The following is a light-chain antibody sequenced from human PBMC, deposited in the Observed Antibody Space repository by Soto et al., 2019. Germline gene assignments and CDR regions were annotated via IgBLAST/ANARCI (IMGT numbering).Light chain of an antibody. Sequence: EIVLTQSPATLSLSPGERATLSCRASQSVSGQLAWYQQKPGQAPKLLIYDASNRAPGIPARFRGSETGTDFTLTISGLEFGDSAVYYCQQRWSWPLTFGGGTKVEIK. CDR1: QSVSGQ. CDR3: QQRWSWPLT. J-gene: IGKJ4*01. CDR2: DAS. V-gene: IGKV3-11*01.